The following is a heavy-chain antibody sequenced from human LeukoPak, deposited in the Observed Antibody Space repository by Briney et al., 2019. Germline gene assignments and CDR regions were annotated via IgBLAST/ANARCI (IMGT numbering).Heavy chain of an antibody. CDR1: GGSTSSSNYY. CDR3: ARLGAGPTYYDFWSGYSSFYFDY. V-gene: IGHV4-39*01. Sequence: PETLSLTCTVSGGSTSSSNYYWGWIRQPPGKGLEWIGGIHYSGNTYYNPSLKSRVTISIDTSKNQFSLKLSSVTAADTAVYYCARLGAGPTYYDFWSGYSSFYFDYWGQGTLVTVSS. CDR2: IHYSGNT. D-gene: IGHD3-3*01. J-gene: IGHJ4*02.